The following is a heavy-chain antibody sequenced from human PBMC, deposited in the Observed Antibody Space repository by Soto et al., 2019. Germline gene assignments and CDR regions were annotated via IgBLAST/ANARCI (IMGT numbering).Heavy chain of an antibody. V-gene: IGHV3-7*01. CDR1: GFTFGSYW. Sequence: EVQLVESGGGLVQPGGSLRLSCAVSGFTFGSYWMNWVRLIPGKGLERVAYIKPDGSATYYVDSVKGRFTISSDNAKNSLYLQMNSLRVENTSVYYCARAGSYGPGYYYYFDYWGQGTLVTVSS. D-gene: IGHD5-12*01. CDR2: IKPDGSAT. J-gene: IGHJ4*02. CDR3: ARAGSYGPGYYYYFDY.